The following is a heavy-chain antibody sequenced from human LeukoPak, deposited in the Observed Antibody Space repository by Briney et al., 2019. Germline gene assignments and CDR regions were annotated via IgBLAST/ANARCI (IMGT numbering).Heavy chain of an antibody. CDR1: GGSISSYY. D-gene: IGHD2-15*01. J-gene: IGHJ4*02. Sequence: SETLSLTCTVSGGSISSYYWSWIRQPAGKGLEWIGRIYTSGSTNYNPSLKSRVTMSVDTSKNQFSLKLSSVTAADTAVYYCAREGMVAATIRISFDYWGQGTLVTVSS. CDR3: AREGMVAATIRISFDY. V-gene: IGHV4-4*07. CDR2: IYTSGST.